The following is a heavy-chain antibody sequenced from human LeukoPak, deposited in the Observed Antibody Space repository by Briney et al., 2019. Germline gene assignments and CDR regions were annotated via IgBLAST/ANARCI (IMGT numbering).Heavy chain of an antibody. Sequence: PGGSLRLSCAASGFIFSSCAMSWVRQAPGKGLEWVANIKQDGSEKHFVDSVKGRFTISRDNAKNSLYLQMNSLRADDTAIYYCARDISYPTSGYYYGFDYWGQGTLVTVSS. D-gene: IGHD3-22*01. J-gene: IGHJ4*02. CDR2: IKQDGSEK. V-gene: IGHV3-7*03. CDR3: ARDISYPTSGYYYGFDY. CDR1: GFIFSSCA.